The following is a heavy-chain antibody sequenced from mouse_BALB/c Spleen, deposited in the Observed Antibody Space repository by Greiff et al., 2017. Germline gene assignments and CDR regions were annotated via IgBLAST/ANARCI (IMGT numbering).Heavy chain of an antibody. CDR2: ISSGGSYT. CDR3: TRVEIGSSYGYYYAMDY. CDR1: GFTFSSYT. J-gene: IGHJ4*01. V-gene: IGHV5-6-4*01. D-gene: IGHD1-1*01. Sequence: EVMLVESGGGLVKPGGSLKLSCAASGFTFSSYTMSWVRQTPEKRLEWVATISSGGSYTYYPDSVKGRFTISRDNAKNTLYLQMSSLKSEDTAMYYCTRVEIGSSYGYYYAMDYWGQGTSVTVSS.